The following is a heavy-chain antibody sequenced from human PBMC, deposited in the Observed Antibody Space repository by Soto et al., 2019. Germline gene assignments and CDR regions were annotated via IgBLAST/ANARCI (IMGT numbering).Heavy chain of an antibody. CDR2: ISGSGGST. D-gene: IGHD3-3*01. V-gene: IGHV3-23*01. Sequence: PWGSLRLSCASSGFTFSSYAMSWVRQAPGKGLEWVSAISGSGGSTYYADSVKGRFTISIDNSKNTLYLQMNSLRAEDTAVYYCAKEIEYYDFWSGWLPDGMDVWGQGTPVTVSS. J-gene: IGHJ6*01. CDR1: GFTFSSYA. CDR3: AKEIEYYDFWSGWLPDGMDV.